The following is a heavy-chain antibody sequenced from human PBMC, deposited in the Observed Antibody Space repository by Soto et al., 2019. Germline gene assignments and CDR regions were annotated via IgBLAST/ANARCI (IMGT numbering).Heavy chain of an antibody. CDR2: IWHDGNNK. D-gene: IGHD1-26*01. J-gene: IGHJ6*02. CDR1: GFTFSNYG. CDR3: ASDLVGASDSYGLDV. Sequence: GWSLRLSCAASGFTFSNYGMHWVRQAPGKGLEWVAIIWHDGNNKYYADSVRGRFIISRDNSKNRLYLQMNSLRAEDTAVYYCASDLVGASDSYGLDVWGQGTPVTASS. V-gene: IGHV3-33*01.